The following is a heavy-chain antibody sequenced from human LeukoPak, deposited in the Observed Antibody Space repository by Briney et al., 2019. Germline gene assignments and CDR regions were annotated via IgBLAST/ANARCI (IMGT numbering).Heavy chain of an antibody. V-gene: IGHV4-38-2*02. CDR3: ARANYYDSSGYSRGAFDI. J-gene: IGHJ3*02. CDR1: GYSISSGFY. D-gene: IGHD3-22*01. CDR2: IFHSGST. Sequence: SETLSLTCSVSGYSISSGFYWGWIRQPPGRGLEWSGRIFHSGSTYYNPSLKSRGTISVDTSKNQFSLKLSSVTAADTAVYYCARANYYDSSGYSRGAFDIWGQGTMVTVSS.